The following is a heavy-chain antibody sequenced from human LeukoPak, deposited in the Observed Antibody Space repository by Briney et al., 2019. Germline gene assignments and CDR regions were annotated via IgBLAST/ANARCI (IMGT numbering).Heavy chain of an antibody. CDR1: GFTFSSYA. D-gene: IGHD4-23*01. J-gene: IGHJ4*02. Sequence: GGSLSLSCAASGFTFSSYAMHWVRQAPGKGLEWVAVISYNGNNKYSADSVKGRFTISRDNSKNTLYLQMNSLRAEDTAVYYCARAAYGGNPDYWGQGTLVTVSS. V-gene: IGHV3-30-3*01. CDR2: ISYNGNNK. CDR3: ARAAYGGNPDY.